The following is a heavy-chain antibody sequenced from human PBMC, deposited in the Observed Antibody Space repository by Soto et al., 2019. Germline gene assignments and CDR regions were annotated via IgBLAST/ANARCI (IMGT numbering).Heavy chain of an antibody. D-gene: IGHD5-18*01. CDR2: INAGNGNT. CDR3: ARDRQLSY. CDR1: GYTFTSYA. Sequence: ASVKVSCKASGYTFTSYAMHWVRQAPGQRLEWMGWINAGNGNTKYYADSVKGRFTISRDNAKNSLYLQMNSLRDEDTAVYYCARDRQLSYWGQGTLVTVSS. V-gene: IGHV1-3*01. J-gene: IGHJ4*02.